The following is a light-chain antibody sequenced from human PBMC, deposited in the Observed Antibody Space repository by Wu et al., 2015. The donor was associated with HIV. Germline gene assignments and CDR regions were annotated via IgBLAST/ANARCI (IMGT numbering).Light chain of an antibody. CDR1: QSVSSSY. V-gene: IGKV3-20*01. CDR3: QQYGSSPWT. CDR2: GAS. Sequence: DIVLTQSPGTLSLSPGDRATLSCRASQSVSSSYLAWYQLKPGQAPRLLIYGASSRATGIPDRFSGSRSGTDFTLTISRLEPEDFAVFYCQQYGSSPWTFGQGTKVEIK. J-gene: IGKJ1*01.